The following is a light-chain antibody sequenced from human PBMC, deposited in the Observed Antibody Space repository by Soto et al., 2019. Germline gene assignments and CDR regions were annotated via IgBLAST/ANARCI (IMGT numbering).Light chain of an antibody. CDR3: SSFTSSTPYV. CDR1: SSDVGNYNY. J-gene: IGLJ1*01. V-gene: IGLV2-14*01. Sequence: QSVLTQSASVSGSPGQSITISCTGTSSDVGNYNYVSWYQQHPGEVPKLIIFNVNNRPSGVSNRFSGSKSGNTASLTISRLQAEDEADYYCSSFTSSTPYVFGTGTKVTVL. CDR2: NVN.